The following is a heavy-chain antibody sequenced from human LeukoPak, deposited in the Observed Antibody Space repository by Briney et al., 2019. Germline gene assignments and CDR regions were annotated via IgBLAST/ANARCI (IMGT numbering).Heavy chain of an antibody. J-gene: IGHJ4*02. Sequence: SETLSLTCTVSVGSISGTSYSWGWIRQPPGKGLEWIGNINFSGRTYYNPSLKSRVTISVDTSKNQFSLKLNSVTAADTAIYHCARLVPEATSRDFDYWGQGALVTVSS. D-gene: IGHD1-26*01. CDR3: ARLVPEATSRDFDY. CDR2: INFSGRT. V-gene: IGHV4-39*01. CDR1: VGSISGTSYS.